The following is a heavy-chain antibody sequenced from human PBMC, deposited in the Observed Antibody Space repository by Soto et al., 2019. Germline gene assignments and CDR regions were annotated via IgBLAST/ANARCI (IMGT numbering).Heavy chain of an antibody. Sequence: GGSLRLSCVASGFTFSSYALHWVRQAPGKGLEWVALISNDGMNTFYADSVKGRMTVSRDKAEKTMYLQMNSLTAEDTAVYYCAKGLRFMEHWGQGXVVTVSS. CDR1: GFTFSSYA. CDR2: ISNDGMNT. J-gene: IGHJ1*01. CDR3: AKGLRFMEH. V-gene: IGHV3-30-3*02. D-gene: IGHD1-1*01.